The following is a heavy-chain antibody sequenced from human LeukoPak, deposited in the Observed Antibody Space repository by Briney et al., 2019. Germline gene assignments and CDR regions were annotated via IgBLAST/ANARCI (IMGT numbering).Heavy chain of an antibody. CDR3: ARGVGSGYTDY. V-gene: IGHV4-34*01. J-gene: IGHJ4*02. D-gene: IGHD3-22*01. CDR2: INDSGST. CDR1: GGSFSGYY. Sequence: PSETLSLTCAVYGGSFSGYYWSWIRQPPGKGLEWIGEINDSGSTNYNPSLKSRVTISVDTSKNQFSLKLISVTAADTAVYYCARGVGSGYTDYWGQGALVTVSS.